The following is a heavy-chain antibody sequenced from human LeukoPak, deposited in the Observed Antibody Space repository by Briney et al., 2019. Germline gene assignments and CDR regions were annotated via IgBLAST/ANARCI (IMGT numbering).Heavy chain of an antibody. CDR2: IYYSGST. J-gene: IGHJ5*02. CDR1: GGSISSGGYY. CDR3: AREGYCSSTSCYIP. D-gene: IGHD2-2*02. V-gene: IGHV4-31*03. Sequence: PSQTLSLTCTVSGGSISSGGYYWSWIRQHPGKGLEWIGYIYYSGSTYYNPSLKIRVPISVDTSKNQFSLKLSSVTAADTAVYYCAREGYCSSTSCYIPWGQGTLVTVSS.